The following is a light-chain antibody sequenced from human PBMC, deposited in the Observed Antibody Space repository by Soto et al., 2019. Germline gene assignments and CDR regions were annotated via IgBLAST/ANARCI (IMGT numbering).Light chain of an antibody. Sequence: QSALTQPASVSGSPGQSITISCTGTSSDVGGYNFVSWYQQHPGKAPKLMIYEVTDRPSGVSNRFSGSKSGSTASLTISGLQAEDEADYYCSSYTSRNTLAFGAGTKLTVL. J-gene: IGLJ2*01. CDR3: SSYTSRNTLA. V-gene: IGLV2-14*01. CDR1: SSDVGGYNF. CDR2: EVT.